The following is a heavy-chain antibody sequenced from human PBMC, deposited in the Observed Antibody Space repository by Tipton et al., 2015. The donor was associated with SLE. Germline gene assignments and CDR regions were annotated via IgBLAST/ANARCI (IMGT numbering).Heavy chain of an antibody. CDR3: ARGVVQGVAFDY. CDR1: GVSISSTSYY. CDR2: IYTSGST. D-gene: IGHD3-10*01. J-gene: IGHJ4*02. Sequence: TLSLTCTVSGVSISSTSYYWSWIRRPAGRGLEWIGHIYTSGSTNYNPSLKSRVTISIDTSKNQFSLKLSSVTAADTAVYYCARGVVQGVAFDYWGQGTLVTGSS. V-gene: IGHV4-61*09.